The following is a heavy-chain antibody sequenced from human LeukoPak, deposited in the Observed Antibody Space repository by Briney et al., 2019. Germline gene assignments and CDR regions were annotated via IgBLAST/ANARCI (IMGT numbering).Heavy chain of an antibody. J-gene: IGHJ4*02. V-gene: IGHV4-34*01. CDR2: INHSGST. D-gene: IGHD3-10*01. CDR3: ARHVLLWFGELSYPDY. CDR1: GGSISSYY. Sequence: SETLSLTCTVSGGSISSYYWSWIRQPPGKGLEWIGEINHSGSTNYNPSLKSRVTISVDTSKNQFSLKLSSVTAADTAVYYCARHVLLWFGELSYPDYWGQGTLVTVSS.